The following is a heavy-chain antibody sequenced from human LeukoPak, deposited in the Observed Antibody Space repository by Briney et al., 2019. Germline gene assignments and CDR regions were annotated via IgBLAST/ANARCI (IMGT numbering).Heavy chain of an antibody. V-gene: IGHV3-11*01. CDR3: ARSGIAAADVTRRKNWFDP. CDR2: ISSSGSTI. D-gene: IGHD6-13*01. Sequence: GGSLRLSCAASGFTFSDYYMSWIRQAPGKGLEWVSYISSSGSTIYYADSVKGRFTISRDNAKNSLYLQMNSLRAEDTAVYYCARSGIAAADVTRRKNWFDPWGQGTLVTVSS. J-gene: IGHJ5*02. CDR1: GFTFSDYY.